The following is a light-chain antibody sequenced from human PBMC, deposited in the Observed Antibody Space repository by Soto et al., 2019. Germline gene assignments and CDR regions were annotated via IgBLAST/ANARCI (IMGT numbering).Light chain of an antibody. Sequence: EMVMTQSPATLPVSQGDIATLSCRASQSVSSNLAWYQQKPGQAPRLLIYGASTRATAIPARFSGSGSGTDFTLTINSLQPEDFAVYYCQKYKNWPWTFGQGTKVDIK. CDR2: GAS. J-gene: IGKJ1*01. CDR1: QSVSSN. CDR3: QKYKNWPWT. V-gene: IGKV3-15*01.